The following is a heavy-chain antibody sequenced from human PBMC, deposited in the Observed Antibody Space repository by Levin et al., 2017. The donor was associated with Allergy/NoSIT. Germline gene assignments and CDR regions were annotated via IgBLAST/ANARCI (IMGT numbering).Heavy chain of an antibody. CDR2: INPNSGGT. V-gene: IGHV1-2*02. D-gene: IGHD3-10*01. J-gene: IGHJ4*02. CDR1: GYTFTGYY. CDR3: ARGGYHGYYYGSGPFDY. Sequence: EASVKVSCKASGYTFTGYYMHWVRQAPGQGLEWMGWINPNSGGTNYAQKFQGRVTMTRDTSISTAYMELSRLRSDDTAVYYCARGGYHGYYYGSGPFDYWGQGTLVTVSS.